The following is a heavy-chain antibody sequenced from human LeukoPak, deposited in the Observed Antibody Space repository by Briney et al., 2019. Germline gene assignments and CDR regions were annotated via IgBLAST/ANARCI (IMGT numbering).Heavy chain of an antibody. CDR1: GFTFSSYG. D-gene: IGHD2-15*01. J-gene: IGHJ4*02. CDR3: AKDCSGGSCMDY. CDR2: ISYDGSNK. V-gene: IGHV3-30*18. Sequence: GRSLRLPCAASGFTFSSYGMHWVRQAPGKGLEWVAVISYDGSNKYYADSVKGRFTISRDNSKNTLYLQMNSLRAEDTAVYYCAKDCSGGSCMDYWGQGTLVTVSS.